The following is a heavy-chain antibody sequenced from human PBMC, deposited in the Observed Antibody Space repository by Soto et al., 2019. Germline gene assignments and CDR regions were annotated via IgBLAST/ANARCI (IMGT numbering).Heavy chain of an antibody. J-gene: IGHJ6*02. CDR3: AGFGELLDYYYGMDV. Sequence: PSETLSLTCTVSGGSISSYYWSWIRQPPGKGLEWIGYIYYSGSTNYNPSLKSRVTISVDTSKNQFSLKLSSVTAADTAVYYCAGFGELLDYYYGMDVWGQGTTVTVSS. D-gene: IGHD3-10*01. CDR1: GGSISSYY. V-gene: IGHV4-59*01. CDR2: IYYSGST.